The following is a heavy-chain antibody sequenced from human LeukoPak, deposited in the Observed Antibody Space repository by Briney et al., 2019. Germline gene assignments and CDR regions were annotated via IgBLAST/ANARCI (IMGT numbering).Heavy chain of an antibody. CDR1: GFTFSSSA. D-gene: IGHD6-19*01. Sequence: GGSLRLSCVATGFTFSSSAISWVRQPPGKGLEWFSSGSGSGGSTYYADSVKSRFTISRDNSKNTLYLQMNSLRAEDTAVYYCAKEPLHSSGWYGGRLDYWGQGTLVTVSS. J-gene: IGHJ4*02. CDR2: GSGSGGST. V-gene: IGHV3-23*01. CDR3: AKEPLHSSGWYGGRLDY.